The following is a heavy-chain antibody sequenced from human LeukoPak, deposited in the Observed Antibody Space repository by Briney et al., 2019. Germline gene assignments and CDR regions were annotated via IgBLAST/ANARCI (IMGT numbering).Heavy chain of an antibody. J-gene: IGHJ4*02. V-gene: IGHV1-8*03. CDR1: GYTFSTYD. D-gene: IGHD6-19*01. CDR2: MNPNSGYT. CDR3: ARVAGSIDY. Sequence: EASVKVSCKASGYTFSTYDINWVRPATGQRLEWMGWMNPNSGYTGYAQKFKGRVTITRNTSITTVYMELGSLRSDDTAVYYCARVAGSIDYWGQGTLVSVSS.